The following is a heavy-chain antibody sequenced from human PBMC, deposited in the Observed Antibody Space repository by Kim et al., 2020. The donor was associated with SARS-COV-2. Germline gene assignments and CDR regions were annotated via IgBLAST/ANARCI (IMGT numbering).Heavy chain of an antibody. J-gene: IGHJ4*02. CDR3: ARDFGLGRVGELYNY. Sequence: DSVKGRFTISRDNSKNTLYLQMNSLRAEDTAVYYCARDFGLGRVGELYNYWGQGTLVTVSS. V-gene: IGHV3-30*07. D-gene: IGHD3-10*01.